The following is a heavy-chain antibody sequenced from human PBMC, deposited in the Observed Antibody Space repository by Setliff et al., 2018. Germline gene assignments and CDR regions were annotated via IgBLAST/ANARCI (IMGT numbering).Heavy chain of an antibody. D-gene: IGHD3-22*01. CDR2: ISHSGST. CDR1: GGSFNVYF. Sequence: SETLSLTCAVYGGSFNVYFWSWIRQPPGKGLEWIGEISHSGSTNYSPSLKSRVTMSVDKSKNQFSLNLNSVTAADTAVYYCARDPHYDPTYSLPGHAFDFWGQGIMVTVS. J-gene: IGHJ3*01. CDR3: ARDPHYDPTYSLPGHAFDF. V-gene: IGHV4-34*01.